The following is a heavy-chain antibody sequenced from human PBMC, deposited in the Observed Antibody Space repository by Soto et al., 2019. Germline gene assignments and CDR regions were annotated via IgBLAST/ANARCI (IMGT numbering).Heavy chain of an antibody. Sequence: SETLSLTCAVYGGSFSGYYWSWIRQPPGKGLEWIGEINHSGSTNYNPSLKSRVTISVDTSKNQFSLKLSSVTAADTAVYYCAREWVVVVVAATRPRRSWFDPWGQGTLVTVSS. V-gene: IGHV4-34*01. J-gene: IGHJ5*02. CDR3: AREWVVVVVAATRPRRSWFDP. CDR1: GGSFSGYY. CDR2: INHSGST. D-gene: IGHD2-15*01.